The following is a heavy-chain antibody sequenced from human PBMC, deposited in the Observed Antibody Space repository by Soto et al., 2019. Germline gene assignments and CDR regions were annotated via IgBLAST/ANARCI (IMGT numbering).Heavy chain of an antibody. CDR2: IGGDAVTT. J-gene: IGHJ6*02. CDR3: AKALYSSTYARGLDV. D-gene: IGHD6-19*01. V-gene: IGHV3-23*01. CDR1: GFSFGSYS. Sequence: GGSLRLSCAASGFSFGSYSMTWVRQAPGKGLEWVSVIGGDAVTTYYADSVKGRFTVSRDNFKNTVHLQMNSLRAEDTAVYYCAKALYSSTYARGLDVWGQGITVTVSS.